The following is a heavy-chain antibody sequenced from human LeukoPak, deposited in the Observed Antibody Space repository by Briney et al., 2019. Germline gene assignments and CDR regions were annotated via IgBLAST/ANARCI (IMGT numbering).Heavy chain of an antibody. CDR2: INYSGNT. CDR3: ARDVAYSSSWYSSVDRGNAFDI. J-gene: IGHJ3*02. Sequence: SETLSLTCTVSGGSISSSSYYWGWIRQPPGKVLEWIGSINYSGNTYYNPSLKSRVTISVDTSKNQFSLKLSSVTAADTAVYYCARDVAYSSSWYSSVDRGNAFDIWGQGTMVTVSS. D-gene: IGHD6-13*01. CDR1: GGSISSSSYY. V-gene: IGHV4-39*07.